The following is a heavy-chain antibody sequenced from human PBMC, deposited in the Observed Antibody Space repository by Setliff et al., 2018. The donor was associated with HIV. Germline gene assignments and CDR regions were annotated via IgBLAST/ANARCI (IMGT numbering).Heavy chain of an antibody. J-gene: IGHJ2*01. D-gene: IGHD3-10*01. CDR3: ARDARYYYGSGSYPAGYFDL. Sequence: GGSLRLSCAPSGFTFGSYAMSWVRQAPGKGLEWVSYISSSTSTIYYADSVKGRFTISRDNAKNSLYLQMNSLRAEDTAVYYCARDARYYYGSGSYPAGYFDLWGRGTLVTVSS. V-gene: IGHV3-48*01. CDR1: GFTFGSYA. CDR2: ISSSTSTI.